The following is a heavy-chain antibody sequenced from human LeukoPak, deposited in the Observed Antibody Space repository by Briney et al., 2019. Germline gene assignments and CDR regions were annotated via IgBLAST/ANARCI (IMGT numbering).Heavy chain of an antibody. CDR3: ATGESIVGATGTLDY. J-gene: IGHJ4*02. CDR1: GYTLTELS. D-gene: IGHD1-26*01. CDR2: FDPEDGET. V-gene: IGHV1-24*01. Sequence: ASVKVSCKVSGYTLTELSMHWVRQAPGKGLEWMGGFDPEDGETIYAQKFQGRVTMTEDTSTDTAYMELSSLRSEDTAVYYCATGESIVGATGTLDYWGQGTLVTVSS.